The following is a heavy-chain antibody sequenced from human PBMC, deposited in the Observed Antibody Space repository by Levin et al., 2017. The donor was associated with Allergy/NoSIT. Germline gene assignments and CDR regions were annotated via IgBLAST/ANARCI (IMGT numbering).Heavy chain of an antibody. CDR2: ISGSGGST. D-gene: IGHD6-13*01. J-gene: IGHJ4*02. V-gene: IGHV3-23*01. Sequence: PGESLKISCAASGFTFSSYAMSWVRQAPGKGLEWVSAISGSGGSTYYADSVKGRFTISRDNSKNTLYLQMNSLRAEDTAVYYCAKGQRIAAAGLLFDYWGQGTLVTVSS. CDR1: GFTFSSYA. CDR3: AKGQRIAAAGLLFDY.